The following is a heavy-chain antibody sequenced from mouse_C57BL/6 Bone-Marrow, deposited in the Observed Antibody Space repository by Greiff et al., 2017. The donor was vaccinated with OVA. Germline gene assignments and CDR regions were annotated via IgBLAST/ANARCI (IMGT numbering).Heavy chain of an antibody. CDR1: GYTFTSYG. Sequence: VQLQQSGAELARPGASVTLSCKASGYTFTSYGISWVKQRTGQGLEWIGEIYPRSGNTYYNEKFKGKATLTADKSSSTAYMELRSLTSEDSAVYFCARSWVYGSSYAFAYWGQGTTLTVSS. D-gene: IGHD1-1*01. CDR3: ARSWVYGSSYAFAY. J-gene: IGHJ2*01. CDR2: IYPRSGNT. V-gene: IGHV1-81*01.